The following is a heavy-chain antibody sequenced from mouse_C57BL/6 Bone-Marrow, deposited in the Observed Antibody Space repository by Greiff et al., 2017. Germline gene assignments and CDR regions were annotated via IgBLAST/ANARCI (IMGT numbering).Heavy chain of an antibody. D-gene: IGHD2-5*01. CDR2: ISSGSSTI. Sequence: DVKLQESGGGLVKPGGSLKLSCAASGFTFSDYGMHWVRQAPEKGLEWVAYISSGSSTIYYADTVKGRFTISRDNAKNTLFLQMTSLRSEDTAMYYCATAYYSNFYAMDYWGQGTSVTVSS. V-gene: IGHV5-17*01. J-gene: IGHJ4*01. CDR1: GFTFSDYG. CDR3: ATAYYSNFYAMDY.